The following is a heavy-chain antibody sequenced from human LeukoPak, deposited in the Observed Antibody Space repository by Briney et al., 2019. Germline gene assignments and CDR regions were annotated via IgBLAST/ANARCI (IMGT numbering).Heavy chain of an antibody. D-gene: IGHD5-24*01. CDR2: IKQDGSEK. J-gene: IGHJ5*02. V-gene: IGHV3-7*05. CDR3: ARASDPWLQLT. Sequence: GGSLRLSCAASGFTFSNYWMIWVRQAPGKGLEWVGNIKQDGSEKRYADSVRGRFTISRDNAQTSLYLQMNSLRAEDTAVYYCARASDPWLQLTWGQGTLVTASS. CDR1: GFTFSNYW.